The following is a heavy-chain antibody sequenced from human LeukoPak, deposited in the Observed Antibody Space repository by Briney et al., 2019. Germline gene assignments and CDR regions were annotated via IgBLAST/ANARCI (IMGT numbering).Heavy chain of an antibody. CDR2: ISYDGSNK. Sequence: HPGRSLRLSCAASGFTFSSYAMHWVRQAPGKGLEWVAVISYDGSNKYYADSVKGRFTISRDNSKNTLYLQMNSLRAEDTAVYYCASQVPSATTAAFDIWGQGTMVTVSS. D-gene: IGHD1-26*01. V-gene: IGHV3-30-3*01. J-gene: IGHJ3*02. CDR3: ASQVPSATTAAFDI. CDR1: GFTFSSYA.